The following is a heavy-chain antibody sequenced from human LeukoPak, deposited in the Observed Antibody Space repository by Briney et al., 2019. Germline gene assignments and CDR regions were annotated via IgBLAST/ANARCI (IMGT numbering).Heavy chain of an antibody. CDR2: ISGSGADT. CDR3: AKYDSFDHYYDSGGRFDF. Sequence: GGSLRLSCAASGFTFSSYAMSRVRQAPGKGLEWVSEISGSGADTYYADSVKGRFTISRDNSKSTLFLQMNSLRAEDTAVYYCAKYDSFDHYYDSGGRFDFWGQGTLVTVSS. CDR1: GFTFSSYA. J-gene: IGHJ4*02. D-gene: IGHD3-22*01. V-gene: IGHV3-23*01.